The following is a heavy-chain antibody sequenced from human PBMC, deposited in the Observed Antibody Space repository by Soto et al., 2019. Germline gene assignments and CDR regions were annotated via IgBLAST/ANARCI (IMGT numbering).Heavy chain of an antibody. CDR3: SRAPGTGAAIDS. J-gene: IGHJ4*02. V-gene: IGHV4-31*03. D-gene: IGHD2-8*02. CDR2: IYYSGST. CDR1: GGSISSGGYY. Sequence: QVQLQESGPGLVKPSQTLSLTCTVSGGSISSGGYYWSWIRQHPGKGLEWIGYIYYSGSTYYTPSPMRRVRLSVDTSKTPFSLKLSSVTAAAADVYYCSRAPGTGAAIDSWGQGTLVTVSS.